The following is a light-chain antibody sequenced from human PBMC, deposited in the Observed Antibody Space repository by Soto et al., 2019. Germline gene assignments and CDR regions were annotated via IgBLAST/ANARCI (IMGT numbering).Light chain of an antibody. CDR3: QEYNSHSRYT. Sequence: DIQMTQSPSTLSASVGDRVTITCRASQSISSWLAWYQQKPGKAPKLLIYKASSLESGVPSRFSGSGSGTAFTLTISSLQPDDDATYYCQEYNSHSRYTFGQGTKLEIK. V-gene: IGKV1-5*03. J-gene: IGKJ2*01. CDR2: KAS. CDR1: QSISSW.